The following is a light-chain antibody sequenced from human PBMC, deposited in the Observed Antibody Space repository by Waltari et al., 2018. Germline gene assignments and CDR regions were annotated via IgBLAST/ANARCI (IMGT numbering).Light chain of an antibody. CDR3: QSYDTSLSVV. J-gene: IGLJ3*02. Sequence: QSVLTPPPSVSGAPGQRVTISCTGSGSNIGAGNAVHWYQQLPRAAPKLLIYGSTSRPLGVPARFFGSTSGTSASLAIIGLQAEDEADYYCQSYDTSLSVVFGGGTKLTVL. CDR1: GSNIGAGNA. CDR2: GST. V-gene: IGLV1-40*01.